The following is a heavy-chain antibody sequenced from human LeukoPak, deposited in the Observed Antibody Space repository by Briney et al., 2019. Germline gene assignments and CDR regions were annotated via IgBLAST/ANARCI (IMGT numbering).Heavy chain of an antibody. J-gene: IGHJ4*02. Sequence: PGGSLRLSCAASGFTFSSYWMSWVRQAPGKGLEWVANIKQDGSEKYYVDSVKGRFTISRDNAKNSLYLQMNSLRAEDTAVYYCARGHIVAVTAMGAAYDFDYWGQGTLVTVSS. D-gene: IGHD2-21*02. CDR2: IKQDGSEK. CDR3: ARGHIVAVTAMGAAYDFDY. V-gene: IGHV3-7*01. CDR1: GFTFSSYW.